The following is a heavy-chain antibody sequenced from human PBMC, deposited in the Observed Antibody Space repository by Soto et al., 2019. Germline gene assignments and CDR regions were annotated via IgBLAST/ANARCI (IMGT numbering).Heavy chain of an antibody. CDR2: IYATGTT. CDR1: GASISGFY. Sequence: SETLSLTCTVSGASISGFYWSWIRKSAGKGLEWIGRIYATGTTDYNPSLKSRVMMSVDTSKKQFSLKLRSVTAADTAVYYCVMNGTKTFRYWFDHRGQG. V-gene: IGHV4-4*07. J-gene: IGHJ5*02. CDR3: VMNGTKTFRYWFDH. D-gene: IGHD1-1*01.